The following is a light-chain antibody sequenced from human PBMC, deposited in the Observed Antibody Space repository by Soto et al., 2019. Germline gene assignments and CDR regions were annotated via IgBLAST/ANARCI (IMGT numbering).Light chain of an antibody. J-gene: IGKJ5*01. Sequence: IQMTQSPSSLSASVGDRVTITCRASQGISNFLAWYQQKPGKVPKLLIFTASTLQSGVPSRFSGSGSGTDFTLTISSLRPEDVAVYFCQQYADAPITFGPGTRLEIK. CDR2: TAS. CDR1: QGISNF. CDR3: QQYADAPIT. V-gene: IGKV1-27*01.